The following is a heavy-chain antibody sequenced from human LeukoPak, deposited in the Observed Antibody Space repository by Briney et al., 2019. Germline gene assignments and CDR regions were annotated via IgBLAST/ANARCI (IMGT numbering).Heavy chain of an antibody. J-gene: IGHJ5*02. CDR2: IYYSGST. D-gene: IGHD6-13*01. Sequence: PSETLSLTCTVSGGSISSYYWSWIRQPPGKGLEWIGYIYYSGSTNYNPSLKSRVTISVDTSKNQFSLKLSSVTAADTAVYYCARAGHGYSSSWYEREGHWFDPRGQGTLVTVSS. CDR3: ARAGHGYSSSWYEREGHWFDP. V-gene: IGHV4-59*01. CDR1: GGSISSYY.